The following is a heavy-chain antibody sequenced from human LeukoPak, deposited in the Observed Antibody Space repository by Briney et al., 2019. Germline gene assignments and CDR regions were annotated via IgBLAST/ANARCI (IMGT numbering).Heavy chain of an antibody. V-gene: IGHV4-39*01. D-gene: IGHD5-24*01. CDR2: IYYSGST. Sequence: SETLSLTCTISGGSISSSSYYWGWIRQPPGKGLEWIGSIYYSGSTYYNPSLKSRVTISVDTSKNQFSLKLSSVTAADTAVYYCASVFRRDGYNFDYWGQGTLVTVSS. J-gene: IGHJ4*02. CDR1: GGSISSSSYY. CDR3: ASVFRRDGYNFDY.